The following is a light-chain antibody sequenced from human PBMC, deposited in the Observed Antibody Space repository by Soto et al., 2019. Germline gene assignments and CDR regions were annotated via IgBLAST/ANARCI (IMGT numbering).Light chain of an antibody. CDR3: QQYNNWPPIT. CDR1: QSVSSN. Sequence: EIVMTQSPATLSVSPGERASLSCRSSQSVSSNLACYQQKPGQAPRLLIYGASTRATGIPARFSGSGSGTEFTLTISSLQSEDFAVYYCQQYNNWPPITFGQGTRLEIK. J-gene: IGKJ5*01. V-gene: IGKV3-15*01. CDR2: GAS.